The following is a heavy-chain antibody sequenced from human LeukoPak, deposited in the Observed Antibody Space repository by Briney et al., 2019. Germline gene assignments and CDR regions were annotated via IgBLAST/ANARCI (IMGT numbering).Heavy chain of an antibody. Sequence: SETLSLTCTVSGGSINNYYWSRIRQPPGKGLEWIGYIYYSGNTNYNPSLKSRVTISVDTSRNHFSLRLSSVTAADTAVYYCARAGRGVIRSFDYWGQGTLITVSS. V-gene: IGHV4-59*01. CDR2: IYYSGNT. CDR3: ARAGRGVIRSFDY. D-gene: IGHD3-10*01. CDR1: GGSINNYY. J-gene: IGHJ4*02.